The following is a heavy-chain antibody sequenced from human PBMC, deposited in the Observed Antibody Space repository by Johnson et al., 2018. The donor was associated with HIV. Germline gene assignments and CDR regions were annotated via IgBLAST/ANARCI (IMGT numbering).Heavy chain of an antibody. CDR3: AAAEYDAFDI. J-gene: IGHJ3*02. V-gene: IGHV3-74*02. CDR1: EFTVSSYW. D-gene: IGHD6-6*01. Sequence: VQLVESGGGLVQPGGSLRLSCAASEFTVSSYWMHWVRQAPGKGLVWVSRINSDGSSTSYADSVKGRFTISRDNAKNTLYLQMNSLRAEDTAVYYCAAAEYDAFDIWGQGTMVTVSS. CDR2: INSDGSST.